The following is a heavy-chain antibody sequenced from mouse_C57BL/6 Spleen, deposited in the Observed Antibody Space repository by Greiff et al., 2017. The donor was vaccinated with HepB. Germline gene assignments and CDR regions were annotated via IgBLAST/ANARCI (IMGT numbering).Heavy chain of an antibody. CDR2: IEPENGDT. Sequence: VQLQQSGAELVRPGASVKLSCTASGFNIKDDYMHWVKQRPEQGLEWIGWIEPENGDTEYASKFQGKATITADTSSNSAYLQLSSLTSEDTAVYYCTTGYYGSSYGFAYWGQGTLVTVSA. J-gene: IGHJ3*01. V-gene: IGHV14-4*01. D-gene: IGHD1-1*01. CDR3: TTGYYGSSYGFAY. CDR1: GFNIKDDY.